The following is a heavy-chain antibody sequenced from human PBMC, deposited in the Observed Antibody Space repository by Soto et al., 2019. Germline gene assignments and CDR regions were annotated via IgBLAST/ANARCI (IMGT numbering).Heavy chain of an antibody. D-gene: IGHD6-13*01. Sequence: EVQLLESGGGLVQPGGSLRLSCAASGFTFSSYAMTLLRQAPGKGLEWVSAISGSGNTSYYADSVKGRFTIARGSSKKMLYLQMNSLRPEDTAVYYCAKARGRTWYEDYWGQGTRVTVSS. CDR3: AKARGRTWYEDY. J-gene: IGHJ4*02. V-gene: IGHV3-23*01. CDR2: ISGSGNTS. CDR1: GFTFSSYA.